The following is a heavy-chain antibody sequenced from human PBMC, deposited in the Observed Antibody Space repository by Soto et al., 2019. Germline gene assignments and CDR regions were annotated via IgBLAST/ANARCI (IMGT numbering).Heavy chain of an antibody. J-gene: IGHJ5*02. Sequence: NPSETLSLTCTVSGGSISSYYWSWIRQPPGKGLEWIGYIYYSGSTNYNPSLKSRVTISVDTSKNQFSLKLSSVTAADTAVYYCARAGCSSTSCYWGYNWFDPWGQGTLVTSPQ. CDR2: IYYSGST. V-gene: IGHV4-59*01. D-gene: IGHD2-2*01. CDR1: GGSISSYY. CDR3: ARAGCSSTSCYWGYNWFDP.